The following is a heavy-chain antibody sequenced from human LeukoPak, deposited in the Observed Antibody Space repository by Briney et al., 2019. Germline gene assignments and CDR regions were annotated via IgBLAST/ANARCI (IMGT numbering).Heavy chain of an antibody. Sequence: GGSLRLSCAASGFTFSAYWMSWVRQAPGKGLEFVANIHQDGGEKHYVDSVKGRFTISRDNAKNSLYLQMNGLRADDKAVYYCARVGSSWDLFDYWGQGTLVTVSS. CDR1: GFTFSAYW. CDR3: ARVGSSWDLFDY. J-gene: IGHJ4*02. D-gene: IGHD6-13*01. CDR2: IHQDGGEK. V-gene: IGHV3-7*01.